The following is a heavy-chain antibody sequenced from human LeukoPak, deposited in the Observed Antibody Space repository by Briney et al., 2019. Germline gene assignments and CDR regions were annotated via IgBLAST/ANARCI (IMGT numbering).Heavy chain of an antibody. V-gene: IGHV5-51*01. CDR3: ARPPSRGYSSAFEY. J-gene: IGHJ4*02. Sequence: GESLKISCKGSGYSFPTYWSAWVRQMPGKGLEWMAIIYPDESNIRYSPSSQGQVTISADKSISTAYLQWSSLKASDTAMYYCARPPSRGYSSAFEYWGQGALVTVSS. CDR1: GYSFPTYW. CDR2: IYPDESNI. D-gene: IGHD2-2*03.